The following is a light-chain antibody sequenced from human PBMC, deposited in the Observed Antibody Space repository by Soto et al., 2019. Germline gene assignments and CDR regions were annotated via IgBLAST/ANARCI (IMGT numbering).Light chain of an antibody. CDR2: GAS. J-gene: IGKJ4*01. V-gene: IGKV3-20*01. Sequence: EIVLTQSPGTLSLSPGERATLSCRASQSVSSSYLARYQQKPGQDPRLLIYGASSRATGIPDRFSGSGSGTDFTLTISRLEPEDFAVYSCQQYGSSPLTFGGGTKVEIK. CDR3: QQYGSSPLT. CDR1: QSVSSSY.